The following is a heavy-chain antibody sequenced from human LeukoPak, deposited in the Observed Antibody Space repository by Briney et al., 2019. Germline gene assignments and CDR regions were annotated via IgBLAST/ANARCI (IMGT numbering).Heavy chain of an antibody. CDR1: GGSISSYY. V-gene: IGHV4-59*12. CDR3: ARGMVVAATPNWFDP. Sequence: TSETLSLTCTVSGGSISSYYWSWIRQPPGKGLEWIGYVYYSGTTNYNPSLKSRVTISVDTSKNQFSLKLSSVTAADTAVYYCARGMVVAATPNWFDPWGQGTLVTVSS. J-gene: IGHJ5*02. CDR2: VYYSGTT. D-gene: IGHD2-15*01.